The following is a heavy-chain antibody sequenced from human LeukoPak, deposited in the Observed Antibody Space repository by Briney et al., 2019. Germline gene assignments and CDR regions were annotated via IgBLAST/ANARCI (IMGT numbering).Heavy chain of an antibody. D-gene: IGHD4-17*01. CDR1: GFTVSSNS. V-gene: IGHV3-53*01. J-gene: IGHJ4*02. CDR3: ARRAGEYSHPYDY. Sequence: GGSLRLSCTVSGFTVSSNSMSWVRQAPGKGVEWVSFIYSGGNTHYSDSVKGRFTISRDNSKNTLYLQMNSLRAEDTAVYYCARRAGEYSHPYDYWGQGTLVTVSS. CDR2: IYSGGNT.